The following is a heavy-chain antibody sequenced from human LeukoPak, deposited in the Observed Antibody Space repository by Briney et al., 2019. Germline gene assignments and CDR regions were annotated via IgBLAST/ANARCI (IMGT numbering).Heavy chain of an antibody. J-gene: IGHJ3*02. CDR1: GGSISSYY. V-gene: IGHV4-59*01. CDR2: IYYSGST. D-gene: IGHD3-10*01. Sequence: SETLSLTCTVSGGSISSYYWSWIRQPPGKGLEWIGYIYYSGSTNYNPSIKSRVTISVDTSKNQYSLKLSSVTAADTAVYYCARGPITMVRGVIPNAFDIWGQGTMVTVSS. CDR3: ARGPITMVRGVIPNAFDI.